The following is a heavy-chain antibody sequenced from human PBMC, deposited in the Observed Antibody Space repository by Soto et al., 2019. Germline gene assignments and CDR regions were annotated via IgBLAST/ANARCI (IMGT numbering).Heavy chain of an antibody. Sequence: PGGSLRVSCAASGFTCEDYSMHCVSQDPGKGLEWVSLISWDGGSTYYADSVKGRFTISRDNAKNSLYLQMNSLRAEDTAVYYCARDFQGSYYEFFDYWGRGTLVTVSS. CDR2: ISWDGGST. V-gene: IGHV3-43*01. CDR1: GFTCEDYS. J-gene: IGHJ4*01. D-gene: IGHD1-26*01. CDR3: ARDFQGSYYEFFDY.